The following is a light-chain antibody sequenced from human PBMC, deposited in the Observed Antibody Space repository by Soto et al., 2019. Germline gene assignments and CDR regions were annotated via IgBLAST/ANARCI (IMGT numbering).Light chain of an antibody. CDR2: EVS. CDR3: SSFKNTMTRYA. Sequence: QSVQTQPASVSGSPGHSITISCTGTSRDVGGYNYVSWFQHHPGKAPKLIIYEVSYRPSGVSNRFSGSKSGDTASLTISGLQAEDEADYYCSSFKNTMTRYALGTGTKVTVL. CDR1: SRDVGGYNY. V-gene: IGLV2-14*01. J-gene: IGLJ1*01.